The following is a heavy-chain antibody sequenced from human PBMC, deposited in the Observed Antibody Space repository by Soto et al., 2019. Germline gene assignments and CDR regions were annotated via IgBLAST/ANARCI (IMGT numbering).Heavy chain of an antibody. V-gene: IGHV4-31*03. J-gene: IGHJ5*02. CDR2: ISYSGST. CDR1: GGSISGDSYY. CDR3: ARDGDSSGPRGWFDP. D-gene: IGHD3-22*01. Sequence: PSETLSLTCTVSGGSISGDSYYWGWIRQSPEKGLEWIANISYSGSTYYNPALKSRVTISVDTSKNQFSLKLSSVTAADTAVYYCARDGDSSGPRGWFDPWGQGTLVTVSS.